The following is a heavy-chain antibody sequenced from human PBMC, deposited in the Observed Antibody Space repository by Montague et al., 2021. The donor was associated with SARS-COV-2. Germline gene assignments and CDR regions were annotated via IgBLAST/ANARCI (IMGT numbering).Heavy chain of an antibody. D-gene: IGHD3-10*01. CDR3: ARVRYYGSGTSLGMDV. V-gene: IGHV4-34*01. CDR1: GGSFSGYY. CDR2: INHSGST. Sequence: SETLYLTCAVYGGSFSGYYWSWIRQPPGKGLEWIGEINHSGSTNYNPSLKSRVTISVDTSKNQFSLKLSSVTAADTAVYYCARVRYYGSGTSLGMDVWGQGTTVTVS. J-gene: IGHJ6*02.